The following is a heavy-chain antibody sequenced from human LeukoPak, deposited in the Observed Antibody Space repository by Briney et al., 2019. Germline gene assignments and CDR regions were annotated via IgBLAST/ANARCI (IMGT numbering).Heavy chain of an antibody. Sequence: GASLRLSCAASGFIFSNYAMSWVRQAPGKGLEWVSAITGSGGSTYYADSVKGRFTISRDNSKNTLYLQTNSLRAEDTAVYYCAKWGDYDVLTGYYVSDYWGQGTLVTVSS. J-gene: IGHJ4*02. CDR1: GFIFSNYA. CDR2: ITGSGGST. V-gene: IGHV3-23*01. CDR3: AKWGDYDVLTGYYVSDY. D-gene: IGHD3-9*01.